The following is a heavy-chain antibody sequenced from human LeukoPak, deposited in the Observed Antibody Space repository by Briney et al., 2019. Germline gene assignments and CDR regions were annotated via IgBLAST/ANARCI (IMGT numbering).Heavy chain of an antibody. D-gene: IGHD1-1*01. J-gene: IGHJ4*02. V-gene: IGHV3-15*01. Sequence: PGGSLRLSCAASGFTVSSNYMSWVRQAPGKGLEWVGRVKSKTDGGTTDYAAPLKGRFTISRDDSKNTLYLQMNSLKTEDTAVYYCTTGTGRTDFDYWGQGTLVTVSS. CDR2: VKSKTDGGTT. CDR3: TTGTGRTDFDY. CDR1: GFTVSSNY.